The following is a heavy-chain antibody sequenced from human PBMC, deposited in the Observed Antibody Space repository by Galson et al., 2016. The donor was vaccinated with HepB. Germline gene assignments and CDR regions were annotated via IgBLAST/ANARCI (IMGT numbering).Heavy chain of an antibody. CDR3: ARLDGIQLLSDTFDF. V-gene: IGHV4-61*01. Sequence: LSLTCTVSGGSVSSGSYYWNWIRQPPGKGLEWIGYIYYSGNTDYNPSLKSRVTISVDTSKNQFSLRLTSVTAADTAMYYCARLDGIQLLSDTFDFWGQGTMVTVSS. CDR2: IYYSGNT. D-gene: IGHD5-24*01. CDR1: GGSVSSGSYY. J-gene: IGHJ3*01.